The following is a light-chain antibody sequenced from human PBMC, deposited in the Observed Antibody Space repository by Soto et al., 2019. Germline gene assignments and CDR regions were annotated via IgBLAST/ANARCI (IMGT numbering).Light chain of an antibody. CDR1: STDIGAYNF. Sequence: QSALTQPASVSGSPGQSITISCTGTSTDIGAYNFVSWYQHHPGKAPKLVISEVSIRPSGVSTRFSGSKSGNTACLTISGIQAEDGAEYYCTSYTSNSPPYLCGTGTKVTV. J-gene: IGLJ1*01. CDR3: TSYTSNSPPYL. CDR2: EVS. V-gene: IGLV2-14*01.